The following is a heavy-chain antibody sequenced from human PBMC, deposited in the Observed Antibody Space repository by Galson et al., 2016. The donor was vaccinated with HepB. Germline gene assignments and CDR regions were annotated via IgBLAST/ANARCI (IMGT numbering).Heavy chain of an antibody. Sequence: SVKVSCKASGNTFISYYMHWVRQAPGQGLEWMGIVNPSGGTTSYAQKFQGGVTMTRDTSTSTVYMELSNLRSDDTAVYYCARSSTGDYAKFDYWGQGTLVTVSS. J-gene: IGHJ4*02. CDR2: VNPSGGTT. CDR3: ARSSTGDYAKFDY. D-gene: IGHD4-17*01. V-gene: IGHV1-46*01. CDR1: GNTFISYY.